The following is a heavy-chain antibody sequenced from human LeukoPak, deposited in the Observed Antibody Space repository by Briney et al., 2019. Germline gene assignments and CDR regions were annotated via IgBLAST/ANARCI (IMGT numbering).Heavy chain of an antibody. V-gene: IGHV4-38-2*02. CDR1: GYSISSGYY. Sequence: PSETLSLTCIVSGYSISSGYYWDWIRQPAGKGLEWIGRIYSSGTITYNPSLQSRVTMSVDTSKNEFSLKMSSVTAADTAVYYCTRDSGTTGEVKFDPWGQGTLVAVSS. D-gene: IGHD3-10*01. J-gene: IGHJ5*02. CDR3: TRDSGTTGEVKFDP. CDR2: IYSSGTI.